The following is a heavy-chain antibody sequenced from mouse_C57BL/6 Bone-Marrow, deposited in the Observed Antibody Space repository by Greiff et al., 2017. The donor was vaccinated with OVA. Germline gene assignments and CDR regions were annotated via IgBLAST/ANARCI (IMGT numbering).Heavy chain of an antibody. Sequence: QVQLQQSGAELARPGASVKMSCKASGYTFTSYTMHWVKQRPGQGLEWIGYINPSSGYTKYNQKFKDKATLTADKSSSTAYMQLSSLTSEDSAVYYCARNSIYYYGSSYIDYWGQGTTLTVSS. J-gene: IGHJ2*01. V-gene: IGHV1-4*01. D-gene: IGHD1-1*01. CDR1: GYTFTSYT. CDR3: ARNSIYYYGSSYIDY. CDR2: INPSSGYT.